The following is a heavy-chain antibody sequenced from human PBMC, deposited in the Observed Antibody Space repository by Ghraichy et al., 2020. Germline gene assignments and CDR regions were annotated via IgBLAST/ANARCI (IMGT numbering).Heavy chain of an antibody. V-gene: IGHV3-48*02. CDR3: ARGSRVVRFFYYDGMDV. CDR2: ITSSSRSI. Sequence: ETLSLTCVGSGFTFSSYSMNWVRQSPGKGLEWVSYITSSSRSIFYADSVKGRFTISRDNAQNSLSLQMNSLRDEDTAVYYCARGSRVVRFFYYDGMDVWGQGTTVTVSS. J-gene: IGHJ6*02. D-gene: IGHD4-23*01. CDR1: GFTFSSYS.